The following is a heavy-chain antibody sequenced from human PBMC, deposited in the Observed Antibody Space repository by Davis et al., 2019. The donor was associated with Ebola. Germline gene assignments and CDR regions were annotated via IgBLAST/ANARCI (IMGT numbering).Heavy chain of an antibody. CDR2: IWYDGSNK. V-gene: IGHV3-33*06. D-gene: IGHD1-26*01. Sequence: GESLKISCAASGFTFSSYGMHWVRQAPGKGLEWVAVIWYDGSNKYYADSVKGRFTISRDNSKNTLYLQMNSLRAEDTAVYYCAKDSFEWELLPRYFDLWGRGTLVTVSS. J-gene: IGHJ2*01. CDR1: GFTFSSYG. CDR3: AKDSFEWELLPRYFDL.